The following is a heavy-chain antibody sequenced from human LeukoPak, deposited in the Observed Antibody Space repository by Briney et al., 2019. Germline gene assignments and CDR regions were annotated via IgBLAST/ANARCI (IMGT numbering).Heavy chain of an antibody. CDR1: GFIFSNYA. D-gene: IGHD3-22*01. V-gene: IGHV3-33*03. CDR3: ARPPGYYDSSGYDY. CDR2: IWHDGATK. J-gene: IGHJ4*02. Sequence: GTSLRLSCKTSGFIFSNYAMHWVRQAPGKGLDWVAMIWHDGATKFYADSVKGRFTISRDNSKDTLYLQMNSLRAEDTAVYYCARPPGYYDSSGYDYWGQGTLVTVSS.